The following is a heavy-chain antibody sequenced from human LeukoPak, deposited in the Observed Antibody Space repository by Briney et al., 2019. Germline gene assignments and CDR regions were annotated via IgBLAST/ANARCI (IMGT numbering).Heavy chain of an antibody. CDR2: ISYDGSET. CDR1: GFIFRSYG. D-gene: IGHD6-13*01. J-gene: IGHJ4*02. Sequence: GGSLRLSCAASGFIFRSYGMHWVRQAPGKGLEWVALISYDGSETYYVDSVKGRFTISRDNAKNSLYLQMNSLRAEDTAVYYCAREKAASWDYWGQGTLVTVSS. CDR3: AREKAASWDY. V-gene: IGHV3-30*03.